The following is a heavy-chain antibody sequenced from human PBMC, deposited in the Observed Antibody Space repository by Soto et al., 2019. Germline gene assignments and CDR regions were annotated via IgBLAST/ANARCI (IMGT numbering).Heavy chain of an antibody. CDR3: ARVAATLEGDPHAFDI. CDR2: ISSSGSTI. J-gene: IGHJ3*02. V-gene: IGHV3-11*01. Sequence: QVQLVESGGGLVNPGGSLRLSCAASGFTFRDYYMSWIRQAPGKGLEWVSYISSSGSTIYYADSVKGRFTISRDNAKNSLYLQMNSLRAEDTAVYYCARVAATLEGDPHAFDIWGQGTMVTVSS. CDR1: GFTFRDYY. D-gene: IGHD2-21*02.